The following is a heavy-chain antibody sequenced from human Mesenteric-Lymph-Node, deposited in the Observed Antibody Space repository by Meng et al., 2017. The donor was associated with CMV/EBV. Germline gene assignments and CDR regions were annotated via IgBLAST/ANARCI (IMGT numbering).Heavy chain of an antibody. CDR1: GFTFSNYE. J-gene: IGHJ6*02. CDR3: ARDSRGASTSLDV. CDR2: ISSSGVDI. Sequence: GESLKISCAASGFTFSNYEMNWLRQAPGKGLEWVSYISSSGVDIYYADSVKGRFTISRDNAKNSLYLQMNSLRAEDTAVYYCARDSRGASTSLDVWGQGTTVTVSS. V-gene: IGHV3-48*03. D-gene: IGHD2-2*01.